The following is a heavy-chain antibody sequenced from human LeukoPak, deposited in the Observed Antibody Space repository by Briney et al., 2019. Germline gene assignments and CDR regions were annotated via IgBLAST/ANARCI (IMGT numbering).Heavy chain of an antibody. CDR3: LRRIGYSAYDYDFDY. CDR1: GFTFSSYD. D-gene: IGHD5-12*01. Sequence: GGSLRLSCAASGFTFSSYDMHWVRHPRGKGLEWVSAIGTAGDTYYPGSVKGRFTISRENAKNSLYLQMNSLRAGDTAVYYCLRRIGYSAYDYDFDYWGQGTLVTVSS. J-gene: IGHJ4*02. CDR2: IGTAGDT. V-gene: IGHV3-13*04.